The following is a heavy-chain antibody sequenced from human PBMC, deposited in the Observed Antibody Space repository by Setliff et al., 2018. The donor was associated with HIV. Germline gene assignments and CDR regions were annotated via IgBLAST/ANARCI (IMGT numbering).Heavy chain of an antibody. CDR3: ARGFGAPYLFSGYMDV. CDR2: INPSGGT. Sequence: SETLSLTCTVSGGSISSYYWSWIRQSPGKGLEWIGEINPSGGTNYNPSLRRRVTMSADKAKNQFSLKLTSVTAADTAVYFCARGFGAPYLFSGYMDVWGKGTTVTVSS. CDR1: GGSISSYY. V-gene: IGHV4-34*01. J-gene: IGHJ6*03. D-gene: IGHD1-26*01.